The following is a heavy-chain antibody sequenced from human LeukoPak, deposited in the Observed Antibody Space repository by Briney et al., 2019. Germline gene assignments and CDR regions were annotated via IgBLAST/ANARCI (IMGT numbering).Heavy chain of an antibody. D-gene: IGHD3-3*01. V-gene: IGHV3-7*01. CDR1: GFTFSSYW. CDR3: ARGREADLRFLEWLLDFDY. Sequence: GGSLRLSCAASGFTFSSYWMSWVRQAPGEGLEWLANINPDGGDKYYVDSVKGRFTVSRDNAKNSLYLQMNSLRAEDTAVYYCARGREADLRFLEWLLDFDYWGQGTLVTVSS. J-gene: IGHJ4*02. CDR2: INPDGGDK.